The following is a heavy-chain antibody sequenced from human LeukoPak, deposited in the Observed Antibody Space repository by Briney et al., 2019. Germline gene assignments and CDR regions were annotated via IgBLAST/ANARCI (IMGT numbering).Heavy chain of an antibody. CDR2: IYYSGST. CDR3: ARLATGTTEGAFDI. J-gene: IGHJ3*02. Sequence: SETLSLTCTVSGGSISSSSYYWGWIRQPPGKGLEWIGSIYYSGSTYYNPSLKSRVTISVDTSKNQFSLKLSSVTAADTAVYYCARLATGTTEGAFDIWGQGTMVTVSS. D-gene: IGHD1-1*01. V-gene: IGHV4-39*01. CDR1: GGSISSSSYY.